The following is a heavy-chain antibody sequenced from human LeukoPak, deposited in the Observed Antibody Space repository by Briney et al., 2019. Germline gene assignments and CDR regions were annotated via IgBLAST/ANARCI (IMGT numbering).Heavy chain of an antibody. CDR3: AAGLLEYSSSGGVDY. V-gene: IGHV5-51*01. D-gene: IGHD6-6*01. CDR1: GYSFTSYW. J-gene: IGHJ4*02. CDR2: IYPGDSET. Sequence: GESLKISCKGSGYSFTSYWIGWVRQMPGKGLKWMGIIYPGDSETRYSPSFQGQVTISADKSISTAYLQWSSLRASDTAMYYCAAGLLEYSSSGGVDYWGQGTLVTVSS.